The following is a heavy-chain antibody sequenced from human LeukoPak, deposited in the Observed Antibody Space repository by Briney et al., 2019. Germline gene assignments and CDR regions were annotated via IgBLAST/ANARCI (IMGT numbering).Heavy chain of an antibody. CDR1: GYTFTSYD. V-gene: IGHV1-8*03. Sequence: ASVKVSCKXSGYTFTSYDINWVRQATGQGLEWMGWMNPNSGNTGYAQKFQGRVTITRNTSISTAYMELSSLRSEDTAVYYCARGLGVRYDFWSGYLDAFDIWGQGTMVTVSS. CDR3: ARGLGVRYDFWSGYLDAFDI. CDR2: MNPNSGNT. J-gene: IGHJ3*02. D-gene: IGHD3-3*01.